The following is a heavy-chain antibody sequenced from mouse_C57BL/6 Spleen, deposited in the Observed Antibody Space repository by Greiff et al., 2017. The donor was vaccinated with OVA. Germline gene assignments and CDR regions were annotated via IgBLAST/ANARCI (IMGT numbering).Heavy chain of an antibody. Sequence: QVQLQQSGPELVKPGASVKISCKASGYAFSSSWMNWVKQRPGKGLEWIGRIYPGDGDTNYNGKFKGKATLTADKSSSTAYMQLSSLTSEDSAVYFCAICYGNPFDYWGKGTTLTVSS. CDR3: AICYGNPFDY. V-gene: IGHV1-82*01. D-gene: IGHD2-1*01. CDR2: IYPGDGDT. CDR1: GYAFSSSW. J-gene: IGHJ2*01.